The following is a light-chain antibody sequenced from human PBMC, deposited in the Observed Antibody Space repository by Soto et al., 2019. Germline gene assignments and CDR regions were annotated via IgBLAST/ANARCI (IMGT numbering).Light chain of an antibody. V-gene: IGKV3-20*01. Sequence: ELVLTQSPGTLSLSPGERATLSCRASQSVSNNYLAWYQQKPGQATRLLIYGASNRATGIPDRFSGSGSGTDFTLTISRLEPEDFAVYYCQQYGSSGTFGQGTKVDIK. CDR1: QSVSNNY. J-gene: IGKJ1*01. CDR3: QQYGSSGT. CDR2: GAS.